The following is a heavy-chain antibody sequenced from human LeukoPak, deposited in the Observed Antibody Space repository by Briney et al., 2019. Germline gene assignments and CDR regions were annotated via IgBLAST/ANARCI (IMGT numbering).Heavy chain of an antibody. J-gene: IGHJ4*02. CDR1: GGSISSSSYY. CDR3: ARHEVVGFSFDY. V-gene: IGHV4-39*01. CDR2: IYYSGST. Sequence: PSETLSLTCTVSGGSISSSSYYWGWIRQPPGKGLEWIGSIYYSGSTYYNPSLESRVTISVDTSKNQFSLKLSSVTAADTAVYYCARHEVVGFSFDYWGQGTLVTVSS. D-gene: IGHD1-26*01.